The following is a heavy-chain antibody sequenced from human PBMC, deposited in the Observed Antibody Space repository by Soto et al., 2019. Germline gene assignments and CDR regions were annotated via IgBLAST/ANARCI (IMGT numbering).Heavy chain of an antibody. D-gene: IGHD4-4*01. J-gene: IGHJ4*02. Sequence: QVQLVESGGGVVQPGRSLRLSCAASGFTFSSYGMHWVCQAPGKGLEWVAVIWYDGGNDYYADSVKGRFTISRDNSKNTLYLQMNSLRGEDTAVYYCARGRLDHSNFVPCYYWGQGTLVTVSS. CDR1: GFTFSSYG. CDR2: IWYDGGND. CDR3: ARGRLDHSNFVPCYY. V-gene: IGHV3-33*01.